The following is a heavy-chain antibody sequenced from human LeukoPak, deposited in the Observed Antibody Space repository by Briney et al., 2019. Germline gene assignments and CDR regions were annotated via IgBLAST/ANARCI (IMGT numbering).Heavy chain of an antibody. CDR1: GGSISSYY. D-gene: IGHD2-21*02. J-gene: IGHJ4*02. Sequence: SETLSLICTVSGGSISSYYWSWIRQPPGKGLEWIGDIYYSGTTNYNLSLKSPVTISIDTSKNQFSLKLSSVTAADTAVYYCARGGTRDGGHYSDYWGQGTLVTVSS. CDR3: ARGGTRDGGHYSDY. CDR2: IYYSGTT. V-gene: IGHV4-59*13.